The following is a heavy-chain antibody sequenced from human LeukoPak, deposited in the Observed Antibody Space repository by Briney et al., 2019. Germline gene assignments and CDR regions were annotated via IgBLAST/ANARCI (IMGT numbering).Heavy chain of an antibody. CDR3: ATERFDGFDM. D-gene: IGHD6-25*01. CDR1: GFSFSKYW. Sequence: GGSLRLSCAASGFSFSKYWVHWVRQGPGKGLAYVSGIRGDGRFTSYADSVKGRFAISRDNAKNTLYLQMSSLRVEDTAVYYCATERFDGFDMWGQGTMVTVSS. V-gene: IGHV3-74*01. CDR2: IRGDGRFT. J-gene: IGHJ3*02.